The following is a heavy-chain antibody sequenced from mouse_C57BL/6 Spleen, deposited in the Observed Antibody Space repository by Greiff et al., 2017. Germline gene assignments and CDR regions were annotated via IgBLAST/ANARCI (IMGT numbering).Heavy chain of an antibody. D-gene: IGHD2-4*01. Sequence: QVQLQQPGAELVKPGASVKLSCKASGYTFTSYWMHWVKQRPGQGLEWIGMIHPNSGSTNYNEKFKSKATLTVDKSSSTSYMQLSSLTSEDYAVFYYGGRDYYDNGGFAYWGQGTLVTVSA. CDR2: IHPNSGST. CDR3: GGRDYYDNGGFAY. CDR1: GYTFTSYW. J-gene: IGHJ3*01. V-gene: IGHV1-64*01.